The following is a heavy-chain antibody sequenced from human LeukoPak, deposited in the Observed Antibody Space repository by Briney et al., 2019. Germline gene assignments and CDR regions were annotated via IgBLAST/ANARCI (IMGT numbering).Heavy chain of an antibody. J-gene: IGHJ2*01. V-gene: IGHV5-51*01. Sequence: GESLKISCKGSGYSFTSYWIGWVRQMPGKGLEWMGTIYPGDSDTTYSPSFQGQVTISADKSISTAYLQWSSLKASDTAMYYCARRVVNNRNWYFDLWGRGTLVTVSS. CDR1: GYSFTSYW. CDR2: IYPGDSDT. D-gene: IGHD4-23*01. CDR3: ARRVVNNRNWYFDL.